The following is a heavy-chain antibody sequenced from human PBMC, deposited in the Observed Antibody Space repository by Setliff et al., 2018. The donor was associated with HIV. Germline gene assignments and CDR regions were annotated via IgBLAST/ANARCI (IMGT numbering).Heavy chain of an antibody. CDR3: ARGFWANTH. D-gene: IGHD2-2*02. CDR1: GFRFSTYN. V-gene: IGHV3-21*01. J-gene: IGHJ4*02. Sequence: PGGSLRLSCEASGFRFSTYNMNWVRQAPGKGLEWVSTISTSSSYIYYADSVKGRFTISRDNAKNSLYLHMNSLRAEDTAVYYCARGFWANTHWGQGTLVTVSS. CDR2: ISTSSSYI.